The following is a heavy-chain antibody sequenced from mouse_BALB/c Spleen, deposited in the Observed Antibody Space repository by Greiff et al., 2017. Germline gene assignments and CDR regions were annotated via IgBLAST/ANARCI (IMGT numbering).Heavy chain of an antibody. J-gene: IGHJ4*01. CDR2: IYQVSGET. CDR1: GYTFTSYW. Sequence: QVQLQQPGAELVKPGASVKLSCKASGYTFTSYWMHWVKQRPGQGLEWIGRIYQVSGETNYNQKFMGKATFSVDRSSSTVYMVLNSLTSEDPAVYYCGRGYAMDYWGQGTSVTVSS. CDR3: GRGYAMDY. V-gene: IGHV1-11*01.